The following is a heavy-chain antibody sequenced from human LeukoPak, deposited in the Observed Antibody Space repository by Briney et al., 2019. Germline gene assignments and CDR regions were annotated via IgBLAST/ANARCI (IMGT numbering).Heavy chain of an antibody. CDR1: RYTFTSYD. CDR2: MNPNTGRT. CDR3: ARLSQTPDYYTLGGYYYLGY. V-gene: IGHV1-8*02. Sequence: RWASVKVSCKASRYTFTSYDINWVREAPGHGLEWMGWMNPNTGRTSYAQKFQGRITMTRDTSITTAYMELTNLRSEDTAIYYCARLSQTPDYYTLGGYYYLGYWGQGTPVTVSS. D-gene: IGHD3-10*01. J-gene: IGHJ4*02.